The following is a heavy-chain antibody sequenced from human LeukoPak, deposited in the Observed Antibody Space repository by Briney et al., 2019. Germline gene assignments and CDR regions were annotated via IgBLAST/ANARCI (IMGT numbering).Heavy chain of an antibody. CDR2: IIPIFGTT. V-gene: IGHV1-69*13. CDR3: ARDWTTYYYDSSGYELDY. J-gene: IGHJ4*02. CDR1: GGTFSNYA. D-gene: IGHD3-22*01. Sequence: ASVKVSFKASGGTFSNYAISWVRQAPGQGLEWMGGIIPIFGTTTYAQKFQGRVTITADESTSTAYMEMNSLRSEDTAVYYCARDWTTYYYDSSGYELDYWGQGTLVTVSS.